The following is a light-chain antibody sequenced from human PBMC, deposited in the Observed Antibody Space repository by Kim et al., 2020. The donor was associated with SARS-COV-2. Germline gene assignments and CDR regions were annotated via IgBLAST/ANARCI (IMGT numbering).Light chain of an antibody. CDR1: QSVSTY. CDR3: QQRRDWPIT. CDR2: DAS. V-gene: IGKV3-11*01. J-gene: IGKJ5*01. Sequence: EIVLTQSPATLSLSPGDRATLSCRASQSVSTYLAWYQQKPGQAPRLLISDASNRATGIPARFSGSGSGTDFTLTVSSLDPEDFAVYFCQQRRDWPITFGQGTRLEIK.